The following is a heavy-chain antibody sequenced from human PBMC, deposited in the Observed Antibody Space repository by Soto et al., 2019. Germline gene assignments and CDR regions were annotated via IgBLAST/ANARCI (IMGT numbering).Heavy chain of an antibody. Sequence: EVQLLESGGGLVQPGGSLRLSCAASGFTFSDYGMSWVRQATGKGLEWVSGISGGGGTTNYADSVKGRFTISRDNSKNTLYLQMNSLRAEDTAVYYCTRRLSTDKYYYGMDVWGQGTTVTVSS. CDR3: TRRLSTDKYYYGMDV. J-gene: IGHJ6*02. V-gene: IGHV3-23*01. D-gene: IGHD2-2*01. CDR1: GFTFSDYG. CDR2: ISGGGGTT.